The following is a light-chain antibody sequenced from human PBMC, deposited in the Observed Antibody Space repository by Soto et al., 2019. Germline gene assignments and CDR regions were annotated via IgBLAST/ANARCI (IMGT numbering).Light chain of an antibody. CDR1: QSVFYHCYDTNY. J-gene: IGKJ5*01. CDR2: CAS. V-gene: IGKV4-1*01. CDR3: QQYYSTPYT. Sequence: IVLTQPLAFLSVSMGERGSVNFRSSQSVFYHCYDTNYLPLYQQESGQPPKLLIYCASTRESGVPDRFSGGGSGTDFTLTISSLQPEDAAIYYCQQYYSTPYTFGQGTRLEIK.